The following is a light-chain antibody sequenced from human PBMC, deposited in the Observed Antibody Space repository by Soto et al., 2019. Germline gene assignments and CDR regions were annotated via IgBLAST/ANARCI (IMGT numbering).Light chain of an antibody. V-gene: IGLV1-40*01. CDR1: SSNIGAGYD. CDR2: GNS. CDR3: QSYDTSLSGWNVV. J-gene: IGLJ2*01. Sequence: QAVVTQPPSVSGAPGQRVTISCAGGSSNIGAGYDVHWYQQLPGTAPKLLIYGNSNRPSGVPDRFSGSKSGTSASLAITGLQAEDEADYYCQSYDTSLSGWNVVFGGGTKLTVL.